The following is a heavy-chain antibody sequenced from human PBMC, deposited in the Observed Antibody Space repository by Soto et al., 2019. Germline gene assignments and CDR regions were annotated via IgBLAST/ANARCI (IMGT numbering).Heavy chain of an antibody. V-gene: IGHV3-23*01. Sequence: EVQLLESGGGLVQPGGSLRLSCAASGFTFRNYAMSWVRQAPGKGLEWVSVISGSGDNTYYADSVKGRFTISRDNSKNTLYLQMNILRPEDAAIYYCAKDSSGYYGVFDYWGQGTLVTVSS. J-gene: IGHJ4*02. CDR2: ISGSGDNT. CDR1: GFTFRNYA. D-gene: IGHD3-22*01. CDR3: AKDSSGYYGVFDY.